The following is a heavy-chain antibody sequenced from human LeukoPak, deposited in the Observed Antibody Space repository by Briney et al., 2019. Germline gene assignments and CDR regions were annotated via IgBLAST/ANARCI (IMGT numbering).Heavy chain of an antibody. CDR2: INHSGST. CDR3: ARDGGGWGLDY. V-gene: IGHV4-34*01. CDR1: GGSISSYY. J-gene: IGHJ4*02. Sequence: SETLSLTCTVSGGSISSYYWSWVRQPPGKGMEWIGEINHSGSTNYNPSLKSRVTISVDTSKNQFSLKLSSVTAADTAVYYCARDGGGWGLDYWGQGTLVTVSS. D-gene: IGHD6-19*01.